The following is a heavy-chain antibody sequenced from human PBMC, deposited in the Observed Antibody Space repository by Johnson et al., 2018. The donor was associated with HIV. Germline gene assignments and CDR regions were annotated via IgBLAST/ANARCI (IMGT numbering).Heavy chain of an antibody. CDR1: GFTFDDYA. CDR2: ISWNSGSL. CDR3: AKDIRITMVQGGGGVAFDI. V-gene: IGHV3-9*01. J-gene: IGHJ3*02. Sequence: EVQLVESGGGLVQPGRSLRLSCAASGFTFDDYAMHWVRQAPGKGLAWVSGISWNSGSLGYADSVKGRFTISRDNAKNSLYLQMNSLRAEDKALYYCAKDIRITMVQGGGGVAFDIWGQGTMVTVSA. D-gene: IGHD3-10*01.